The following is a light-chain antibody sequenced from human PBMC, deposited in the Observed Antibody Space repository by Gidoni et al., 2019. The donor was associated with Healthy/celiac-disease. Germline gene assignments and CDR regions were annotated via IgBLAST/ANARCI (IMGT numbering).Light chain of an antibody. Sequence: DKQMNPSPSSLSASVGDRVTITCRASQSISSYLNWYHQKPGKAPKLLIYAAASFQRGVPSRFIGSGSGTDFTLTISSLQPDDFATYYCQQSCCTPPLTFGGGTKVEIK. CDR2: AAA. J-gene: IGKJ4*01. CDR3: QQSCCTPPLT. CDR1: QSISSY. V-gene: IGKV1-39*01.